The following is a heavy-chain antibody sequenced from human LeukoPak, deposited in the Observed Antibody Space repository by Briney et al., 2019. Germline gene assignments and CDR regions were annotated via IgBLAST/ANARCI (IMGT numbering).Heavy chain of an antibody. CDR3: TRGQSYCGADCYSD. J-gene: IGHJ4*02. Sequence: GGSLRLSCAASGFSVSNYYMSWVRQHPGKGLEWVSVMYTGGGRYYGDSVKGRFTISRDNSKNTVFLQMNSLRVEDTALYYCTRGQSYCGADCYSDWGQGTLVTVSS. D-gene: IGHD2-21*02. CDR1: GFSVSNYY. CDR2: MYTGGGR. V-gene: IGHV3-66*01.